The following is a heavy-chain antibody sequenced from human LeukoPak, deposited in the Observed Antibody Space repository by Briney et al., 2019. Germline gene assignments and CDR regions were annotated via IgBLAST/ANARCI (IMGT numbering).Heavy chain of an antibody. CDR2: IYYSGST. J-gene: IGHJ5*02. CDR3: ARVITYYYDSSGYYWFDP. Sequence: SETLSLTCTVSGGSISSYYWSWIRQPPGKGLEWIGYIYYSGSTNYNPSLKSRVTISVDTSKNQFSLKLSSVTAADTAVYYCARVITYYYDSSGYYWFDPWGQGTLVTASS. D-gene: IGHD3-22*01. CDR1: GGSISSYY. V-gene: IGHV4-59*01.